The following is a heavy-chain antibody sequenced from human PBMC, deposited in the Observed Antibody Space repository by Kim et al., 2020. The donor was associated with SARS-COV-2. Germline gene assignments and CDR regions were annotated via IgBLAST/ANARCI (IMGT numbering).Heavy chain of an antibody. J-gene: IGHJ6*03. Sequence: GGSLRLSCAASGFTFSNYWMAWVRQAPGKGLEWVANIKEDGTEKQYVDSVMGRFTISRDTAKNSLYLHMNSLRAEDTAVYYCARGGWGVYHYEYYMDVWGEGPTVPVPS. CDR3: ARGGWGVYHYEYYMDV. CDR1: GFTFSNYW. D-gene: IGHD3-10*01. CDR2: IKEDGTEK. V-gene: IGHV3-7*01.